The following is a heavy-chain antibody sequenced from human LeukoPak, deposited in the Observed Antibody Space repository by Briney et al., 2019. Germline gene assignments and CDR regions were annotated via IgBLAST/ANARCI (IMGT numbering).Heavy chain of an antibody. Sequence: PSETLSLTCTVSGGSISSSSYYWGWIRQPPGKGLEWIGSIYYSGSTYYNPSLKSRVTISVDTSKNQFSLKLSSVTAADTAVYYCAKDRREDWGGLDYWGREPWSPSPQ. J-gene: IGHJ4*02. V-gene: IGHV4-39*07. CDR3: AKDRREDWGGLDY. CDR2: IYYSGST. D-gene: IGHD7-27*01. CDR1: GGSISSSSYY.